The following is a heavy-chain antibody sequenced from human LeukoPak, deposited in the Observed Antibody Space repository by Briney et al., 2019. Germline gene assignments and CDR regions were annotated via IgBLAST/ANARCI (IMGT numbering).Heavy chain of an antibody. D-gene: IGHD7-27*01. Sequence: GGSLRLSCAASGFTFSTFAMHWVRQAPGKGLEWVAVISYDGNNKYYADSVKGRFTISRDNAKNSLILQMNTLRDEDTAVYYCARGVWAPFDYWGQGTLVTVSS. CDR1: GFTFSTFA. J-gene: IGHJ4*02. CDR3: ARGVWAPFDY. V-gene: IGHV3-30-3*01. CDR2: ISYDGNNK.